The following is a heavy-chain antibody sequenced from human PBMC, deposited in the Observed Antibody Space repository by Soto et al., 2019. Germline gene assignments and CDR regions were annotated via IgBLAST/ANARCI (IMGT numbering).Heavy chain of an antibody. Sequence: SETLSLTCAVYGGSFSGYYWSWLRQPPGKGLEWIGEINHSGSPNYNPSLKSRVTISVDTSKDQFSLKMTSVTAADTAVYYCATANWSHHYFDPWGQGTLVTVSS. V-gene: IGHV4-34*01. D-gene: IGHD1-1*01. CDR2: INHSGSP. CDR3: ATANWSHHYFDP. CDR1: GGSFSGYY. J-gene: IGHJ5*02.